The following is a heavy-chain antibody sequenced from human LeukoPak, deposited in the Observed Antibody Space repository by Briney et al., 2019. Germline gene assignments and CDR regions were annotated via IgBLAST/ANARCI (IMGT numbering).Heavy chain of an antibody. CDR1: GFTFSNYW. J-gene: IGHJ4*02. CDR3: ARDTGDNTFDY. V-gene: IGHV3-7*05. Sequence: GGSLRLSCAASGFTFSNYWMSWVRQAPGKGLEWVANIKEDGSDKYYVDSVKGRFTISRDNAKNSQYLQMSSLRAEDTAVCYCARDTGDNTFDYWGQGTLVTVSS. CDR2: IKEDGSDK. D-gene: IGHD5-24*01.